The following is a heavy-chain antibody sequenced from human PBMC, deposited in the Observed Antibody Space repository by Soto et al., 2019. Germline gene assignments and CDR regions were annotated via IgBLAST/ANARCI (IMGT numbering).Heavy chain of an antibody. CDR3: ARDGYDFWSGHNWFDP. CDR2: IYYSGST. CDR1: GGSISSYY. V-gene: IGHV4-59*01. J-gene: IGHJ5*02. D-gene: IGHD3-3*01. Sequence: SETLSLTCTVSGGSISSYYWSWIRQPPGKGLEWIGYIYYSGSTNYNPSLKSRVTISVDTSKNQFSLKLSSVTAADTAVYYCARDGYDFWSGHNWFDPWGQGTLVTVSS.